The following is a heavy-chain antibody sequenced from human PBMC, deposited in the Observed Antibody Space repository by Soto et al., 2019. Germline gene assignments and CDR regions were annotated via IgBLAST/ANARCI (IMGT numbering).Heavy chain of an antibody. J-gene: IGHJ5*02. CDR3: AREPYIGNGGWFEP. D-gene: IGHD2-15*01. CDR2: IFYSGST. Sequence: SETHRLPKTVSGGNIIDYDGSRILKHPGEGLEWIGYIFYSGSTNYNPSLKSRVTLSADTSKNQISLKLSSVTAADTAVYYCAREPYIGNGGWFEPWGQRSLVTVSS. V-gene: IGHV4-59*01. CDR1: GGNIIDYD.